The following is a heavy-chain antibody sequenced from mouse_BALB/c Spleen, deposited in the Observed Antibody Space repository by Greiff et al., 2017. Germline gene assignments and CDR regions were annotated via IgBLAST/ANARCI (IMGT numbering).Heavy chain of an antibody. J-gene: IGHJ4*01. CDR1: GYSFTGYY. Sequence: VQLQQSGPELVKPGASVKISCKASGYSFTGYYMHWVKQSHVKSLEWIGRINPYNGATSYNQNFKDKASLTVDKSSSTAYMELHSLTSEDSAVYYCARTTMITTGYYAMDYWGQGTSVTVSS. CDR3: ARTTMITTGYYAMDY. V-gene: IGHV1-31*01. CDR2: INPYNGAT. D-gene: IGHD2-4*01.